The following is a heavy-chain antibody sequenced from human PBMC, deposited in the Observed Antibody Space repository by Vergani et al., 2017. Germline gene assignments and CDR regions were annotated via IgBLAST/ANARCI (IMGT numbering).Heavy chain of an antibody. Sequence: QLVESGGGWVQPGGSLRLSCVVSGFDFSSYIMNWVRQAPGKGLEWVSFVSTGTKSQSYAESVKGRFTISRDSAKNSLYLQMNSLRAEDTAVYYCAKDGDIVVVPAAIRGYFDYWGQGTLVTVSS. V-gene: IGHV3-48*01. CDR2: VSTGTKSQ. D-gene: IGHD2-2*01. J-gene: IGHJ4*02. CDR3: AKDGDIVVVPAAIRGYFDY. CDR1: GFDFSSYI.